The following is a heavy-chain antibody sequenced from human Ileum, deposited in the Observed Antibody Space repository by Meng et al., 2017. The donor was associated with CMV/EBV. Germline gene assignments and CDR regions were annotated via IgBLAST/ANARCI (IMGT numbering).Heavy chain of an antibody. V-gene: IGHV4-39*01. Sequence: CTVAGGSISSTTDYWAWIRQPPGKGLEWIGTVNYGGSPNSSPSFKSRVTISVDKSKNQFSLRLSSVTAAETAVYYCARSTGAAADDPWGQGTLVTVSS. D-gene: IGHD1-26*01. CDR1: GGSISSTTDY. CDR3: ARSTGAAADDP. CDR2: VNYGGSP. J-gene: IGHJ5*02.